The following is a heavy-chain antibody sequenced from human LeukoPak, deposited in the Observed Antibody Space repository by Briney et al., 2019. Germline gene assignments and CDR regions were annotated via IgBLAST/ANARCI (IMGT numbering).Heavy chain of an antibody. Sequence: SETLCLSCTVSGGSISSSSYYWGWIRQPPGKGLEWIGSIYYSGSTYYNPSLKRRVTISVDTSKNQFSLKLSSVTAADTAVYYCARVVDDYDNWFDPWGQGTLVTVSS. J-gene: IGHJ5*02. D-gene: IGHD4-17*01. CDR3: ARVVDDYDNWFDP. CDR1: GGSISSSSYY. V-gene: IGHV4-39*07. CDR2: IYYSGST.